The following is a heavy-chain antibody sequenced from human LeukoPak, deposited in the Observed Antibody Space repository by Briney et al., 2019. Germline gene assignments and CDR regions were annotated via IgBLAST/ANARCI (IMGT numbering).Heavy chain of an antibody. V-gene: IGHV3-74*01. Sequence: GGSLRLSCAASGFTFSSYWMHWVRQAPGKGLVWVSRINTDGSSTSYADSVKGRFTISRDNAKNSLYLQMNSLRAEDTAVYYCARDSSGWPTRGDFDYWGQGTLVTVSS. D-gene: IGHD6-19*01. CDR2: INTDGSST. J-gene: IGHJ4*02. CDR3: ARDSSGWPTRGDFDY. CDR1: GFTFSSYW.